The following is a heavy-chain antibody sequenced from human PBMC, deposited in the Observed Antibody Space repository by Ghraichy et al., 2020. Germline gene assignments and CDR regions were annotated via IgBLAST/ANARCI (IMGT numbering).Heavy chain of an antibody. CDR3: ASSSIAAPRRHHYYYYYMDV. V-gene: IGHV3-7*03. D-gene: IGHD6-6*01. CDR1: GFTFSSYW. J-gene: IGHJ6*03. Sequence: GGSLRLSCAASGFTFSSYWMSWVRQAPGKGLEWVANIKQDGSEKYYVDSVKGRFTISRDNAKNSLYLQMNSLRAEDTAVYYCASSSIAAPRRHHYYYYYMDVWGKGTTVTVSS. CDR2: IKQDGSEK.